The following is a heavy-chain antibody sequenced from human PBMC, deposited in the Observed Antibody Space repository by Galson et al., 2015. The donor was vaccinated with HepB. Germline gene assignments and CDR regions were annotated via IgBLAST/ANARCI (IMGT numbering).Heavy chain of an antibody. Sequence: LSLTCAVYGGSFSGYYWSWIRQPPGKGLEWIGEINHSGSTNYNPSLKSRVTISVDTSKNQFSPKLSSVTAADTAVYYCARGHHRYYYDSSGSHAFDIWGQGTMVTVSS. CDR3: ARGHHRYYYDSSGSHAFDI. V-gene: IGHV4-34*01. D-gene: IGHD3-22*01. J-gene: IGHJ3*02. CDR2: INHSGST. CDR1: GGSFSGYY.